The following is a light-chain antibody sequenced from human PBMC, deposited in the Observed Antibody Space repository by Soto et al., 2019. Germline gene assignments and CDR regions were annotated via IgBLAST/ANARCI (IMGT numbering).Light chain of an antibody. CDR2: EVT. CDR3: SSCASSNTGV. J-gene: IGLJ3*02. CDR1: SSDVGTYNY. V-gene: IGLV2-8*01. Sequence: QSALTQPPSASGSPGPSVTISCTGTSSDVGTYNYVSWYQQHAGKAPKLVIYEVTKRPSGVPDRFSGSKSANTASLTVSGLQSEDEADYYCSSCASSNTGVFGGGTKLTVL.